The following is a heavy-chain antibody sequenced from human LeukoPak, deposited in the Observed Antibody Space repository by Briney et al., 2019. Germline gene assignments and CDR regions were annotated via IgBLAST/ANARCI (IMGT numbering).Heavy chain of an antibody. D-gene: IGHD2-15*01. CDR2: ISSSGSTI. V-gene: IGHV3-48*03. J-gene: IGHJ4*02. CDR1: GFTFSSYE. Sequence: GGSLRLSCAASGFTFSSYEMNWVRQAPGMGLEWVSYISSSGSTIYYADSVKGRFTISRDNAKNSLYLQMNSLRAEDTAVYYCARGVVVVAANDYWGQGTLVTVSS. CDR3: ARGVVVVAANDY.